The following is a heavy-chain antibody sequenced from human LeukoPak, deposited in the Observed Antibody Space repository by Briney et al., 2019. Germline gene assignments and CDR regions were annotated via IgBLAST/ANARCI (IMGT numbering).Heavy chain of an antibody. CDR2: IIPIFGTA. CDR3: ASIYSSGWYGEYYFDY. CDR1: GGTFSSYA. D-gene: IGHD6-19*01. Sequence: SVKVACKASGGTFSSYAISWVRQAPGQGLEWMGGIIPIFGTANYAQKFQGRVTITADKSTSTAYMELSSLRSEDTAVYYCASIYSSGWYGEYYFDYWGQGTLVTVSS. J-gene: IGHJ4*02. V-gene: IGHV1-69*06.